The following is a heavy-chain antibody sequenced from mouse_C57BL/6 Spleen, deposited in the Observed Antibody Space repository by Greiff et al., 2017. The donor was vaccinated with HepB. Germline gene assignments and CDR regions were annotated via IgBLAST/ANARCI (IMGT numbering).Heavy chain of an antibody. V-gene: IGHV1-82*01. CDR3: ARSSYYGSSYDWYFDV. J-gene: IGHJ1*03. D-gene: IGHD1-1*01. CDR1: GYAFSSSW. CDR2: IYPGDGDT. Sequence: QVQLQQPGAELVKPGASVKISCKASGYAFSSSWMNWVKQRPGKGLEWIGRIYPGDGDTNYNGKFKGKATLTADKSSSTAYMQLSSLTSEDSAVYFCARSSYYGSSYDWYFDVWGTGTTVTVSS.